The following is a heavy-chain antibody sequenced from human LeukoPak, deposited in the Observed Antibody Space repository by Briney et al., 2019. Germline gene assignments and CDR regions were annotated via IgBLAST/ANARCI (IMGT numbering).Heavy chain of an antibody. V-gene: IGHV3-30*02. CDR3: ATSRYYYDSSGYPEYFQH. J-gene: IGHJ1*01. CDR2: IRYDGSNK. Sequence: SGGSLSFSCAASGFTFSSYGMHWVRQAPGKGLEWVAFIRYDGSNKYYADSVKGRFTISRDNSKNTLYLQMNSLRAEDTAVYYCATSRYYYDSSGYPEYFQHWGQGTLVTVSS. CDR1: GFTFSSYG. D-gene: IGHD3-22*01.